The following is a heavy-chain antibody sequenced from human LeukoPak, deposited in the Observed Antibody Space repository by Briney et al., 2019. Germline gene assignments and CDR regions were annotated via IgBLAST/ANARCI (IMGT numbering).Heavy chain of an antibody. J-gene: IGHJ3*02. V-gene: IGHV4-39*01. CDR2: LYYGGRI. Sequence: SETLSLTCNVSDDSIRSSTFSSSYYWGWIRQPPGKGLEWIGSLYYGGRIYNNPSLKNRITISVDRSQNHFSLRLTSVTAADTAVYFCARHLLRDFWTGYLGFDAFDIWGQGLMVTVSS. D-gene: IGHD3/OR15-3a*01. CDR1: DDSIRSSTFSSSYY. CDR3: ARHLLRDFWTGYLGFDAFDI.